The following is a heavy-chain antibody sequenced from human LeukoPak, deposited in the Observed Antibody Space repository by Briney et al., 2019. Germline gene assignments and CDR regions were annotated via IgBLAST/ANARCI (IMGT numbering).Heavy chain of an antibody. CDR3: ARRGSQIDY. CDR1: GGSISSSSYY. V-gene: IGHV4-39*07. Sequence: ETLSLTCTVSGGSISSSSYYWGWIRQPPGKGLEWIGSIYYSGSTYYNPSLKSRVAISVDTSKNQFSLKLSSVTAADTAVYYCARRGSQIDYWGQGTLVTVSS. CDR2: IYYSGST. J-gene: IGHJ4*02. D-gene: IGHD3-10*01.